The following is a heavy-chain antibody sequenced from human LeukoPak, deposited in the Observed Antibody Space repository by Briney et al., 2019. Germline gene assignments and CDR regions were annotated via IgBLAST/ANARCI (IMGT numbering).Heavy chain of an antibody. V-gene: IGHV4-34*01. D-gene: IGHD2-21*01. Sequence: SETLSLTCAVYGGSFSGYYWSWIRQPPGKGLEWTGEINHSGSTNYNPSLKSRVTISVDTSKNQFSLKLSSVTAADTAVYYCARGGDYYYYGMDVWGQGTTVTVSS. J-gene: IGHJ6*02. CDR2: INHSGST. CDR1: GGSFSGYY. CDR3: ARGGDYYYYGMDV.